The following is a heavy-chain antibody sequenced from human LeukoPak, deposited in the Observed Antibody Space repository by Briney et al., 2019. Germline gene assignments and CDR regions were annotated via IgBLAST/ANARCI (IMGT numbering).Heavy chain of an antibody. Sequence: GGSLRLSCAASEFKFSNYWMSWVRQAPGKGLEWVANIKEDGSEKYYVDSVKGRFTISRDNAKNSLYLQMNSLRAEDTAVYYCARERSAWRIWGQGTMVTVSS. CDR3: ARERSAWRI. D-gene: IGHD1-1*01. CDR1: EFKFSNYW. J-gene: IGHJ3*02. V-gene: IGHV3-7*01. CDR2: IKEDGSEK.